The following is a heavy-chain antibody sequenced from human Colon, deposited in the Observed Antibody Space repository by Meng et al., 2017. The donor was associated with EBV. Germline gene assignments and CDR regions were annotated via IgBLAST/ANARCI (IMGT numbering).Heavy chain of an antibody. Sequence: HLQDSGRALVKPPETLPLLCSFSGGSISNSSYYWGWIRQPPGKGLEWIGSIYYSGSTYYNPSLKSRVTISVDTSKNQFSLKLSSVTAADTAVYYCASPLGILGIVDLWGRGTLVTVSS. CDR1: GGSISNSSYY. CDR3: ASPLGILGIVDL. D-gene: IGHD7-27*01. V-gene: IGHV4-39*01. J-gene: IGHJ2*01. CDR2: IYYSGST.